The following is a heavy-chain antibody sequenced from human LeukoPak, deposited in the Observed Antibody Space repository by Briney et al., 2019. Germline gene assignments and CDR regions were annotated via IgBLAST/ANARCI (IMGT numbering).Heavy chain of an antibody. D-gene: IGHD3-3*02. CDR3: ARVSIFGVVIPPDF. J-gene: IGHJ4*02. CDR2: ISSDGNTK. Sequence: GTSLRLSCAASGFSFGNYGMHWVRQPPGKGLEWVAVISSDGNTKYYADSVKGRFTISRDNSKNTLYLQMNSLRAEDTAVYYCARVSIFGVVIPPDFWGQGTLVTVSS. CDR1: GFSFGNYG. V-gene: IGHV3-30*06.